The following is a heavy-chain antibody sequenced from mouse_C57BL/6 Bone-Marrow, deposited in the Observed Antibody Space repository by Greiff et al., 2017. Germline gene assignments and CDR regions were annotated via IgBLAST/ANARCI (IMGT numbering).Heavy chain of an antibody. V-gene: IGHV1-55*01. J-gene: IGHJ2*01. Sequence: QVQLQQSGAELVKPGASVKMSCKASGYTFTSYWITWVKQRPGQGLEWIGDIYPGSGSTNYNEKFKSKATLTVDTSSSTAYMQLSSLTSEDSAVYYCARCAVYYGNSYFDYWGQGTTLTVSS. CDR1: GYTFTSYW. CDR2: IYPGSGST. D-gene: IGHD2-1*01. CDR3: ARCAVYYGNSYFDY.